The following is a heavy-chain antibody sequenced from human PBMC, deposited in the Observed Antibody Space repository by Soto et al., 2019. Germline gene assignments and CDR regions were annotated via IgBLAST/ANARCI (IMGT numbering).Heavy chain of an antibody. CDR1: GGSITSSYW. D-gene: IGHD3-10*01. CDR3: ATDRGRHDAFDF. J-gene: IGHJ3*01. V-gene: IGHV4-4*02. Sequence: PSETLSLTCAVSGGSITSSYWWWCVRHPAKKGLGWMRIINHSGSTNYNPSLKSRVTISVDKTKNQLSLQMSSVTAAATAVYYFATDRGRHDAFDFWGRGTMVTVSS. CDR2: INHSGST.